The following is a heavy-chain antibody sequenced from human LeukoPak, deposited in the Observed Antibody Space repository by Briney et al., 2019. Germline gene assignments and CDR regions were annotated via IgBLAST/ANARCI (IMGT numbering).Heavy chain of an antibody. D-gene: IGHD4-17*01. CDR2: ISAYNGDT. CDR1: GYTFTSYG. V-gene: IGHV1-18*01. J-gene: IGHJ4*02. CDR3: ARTTMTMFDF. Sequence: GASVKVSCKSSGYTFTSYGIIWVRQAPGQGLEWVGWISAYNGDTNYAQKLQGRVSLTTDTSTSTAYMELRSLRSDDTAVYYCARTTMTMFDFWGQGTLVTVSS.